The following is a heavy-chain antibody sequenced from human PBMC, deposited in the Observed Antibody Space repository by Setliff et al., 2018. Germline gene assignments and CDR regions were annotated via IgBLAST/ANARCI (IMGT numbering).Heavy chain of an antibody. CDR2: IMQDGGAQ. CDR3: ARIFLYGTSWYFDN. V-gene: IGHV3-7*03. Sequence: PGGSLRLSCEAFGFTFNNYWMSLVRQAPGKGLEWVANIMQDGGAQYYLDSVKGRFTVSRDNSNNTLYLHMSSLRAEDTAVYFCARIFLYGTSWYFDNWGQGTLVTVSS. J-gene: IGHJ4*02. CDR1: GFTFNNYW. D-gene: IGHD3-3*01.